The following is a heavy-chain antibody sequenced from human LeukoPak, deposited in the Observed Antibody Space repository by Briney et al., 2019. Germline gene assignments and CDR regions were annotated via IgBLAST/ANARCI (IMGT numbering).Heavy chain of an antibody. CDR3: ARIDQYYDFWSGRGYAFDT. Sequence: SYIYYADSVKGRFTISRDNAKNSLYLQMNSLRAEDTAVYYCARIDQYYDFWSGRGYAFDTWGQGTMVTVSS. J-gene: IGHJ3*02. V-gene: IGHV3-21*01. D-gene: IGHD3-3*01. CDR2: SYI.